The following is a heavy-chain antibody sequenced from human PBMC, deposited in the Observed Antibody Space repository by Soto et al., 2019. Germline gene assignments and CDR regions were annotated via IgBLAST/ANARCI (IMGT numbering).Heavy chain of an antibody. V-gene: IGHV3-23*01. J-gene: IGHJ5*02. Sequence: GGSLRLSCVASGFTFSRHAMTWVRQAPGKGLEWVSGLSDSGGSIYYADSVKGRFTISRDNAKNSLYLQMNSLRAEGTAVYYCARAPPVLLWFGELSAWFDPWGQGTLVTVSS. CDR2: LSDSGGSI. D-gene: IGHD3-10*01. CDR1: GFTFSRHA. CDR3: ARAPPVLLWFGELSAWFDP.